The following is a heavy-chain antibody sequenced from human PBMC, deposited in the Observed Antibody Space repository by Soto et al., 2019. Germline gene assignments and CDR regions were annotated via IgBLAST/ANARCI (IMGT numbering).Heavy chain of an antibody. CDR2: MNPNSGNT. CDR3: ARGYDGFGELLSTIYYYYYMDV. V-gene: IGHV1-8*01. D-gene: IGHD3-10*01. J-gene: IGHJ6*03. Sequence: ASVKVSCKASGYTFTSYDINWVQQATGQGLEWMGWMNPNSGNTGYAQKFQGRVTMTRNTSISTAYMELSSLRSEDTAVYYCARGYDGFGELLSTIYYYYYMDVWGKGTTVTVSS. CDR1: GYTFTSYD.